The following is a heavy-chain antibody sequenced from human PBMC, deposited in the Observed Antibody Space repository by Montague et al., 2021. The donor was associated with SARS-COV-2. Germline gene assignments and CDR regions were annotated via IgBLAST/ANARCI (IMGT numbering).Heavy chain of an antibody. D-gene: IGHD3-3*01. CDR1: GGSVSSGSYY. CDR2: IYYSGST. CDR3: ARDPCRIMIFGVVARYGMDV. V-gene: IGHV4-61*01. J-gene: IGHJ6*02. Sequence: SETLSLTCTVSGGSVSSGSYYWSWLRQPPGKGLEWIGYIYYSGSTNYNPSLKSRVTISVDTSKNQFSLKLSSVTAADTAVYYCARDPCRIMIFGVVARYGMDVWGQGTTVTVSS.